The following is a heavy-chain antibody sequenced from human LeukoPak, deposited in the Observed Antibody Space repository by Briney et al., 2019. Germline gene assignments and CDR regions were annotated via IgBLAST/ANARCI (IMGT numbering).Heavy chain of an antibody. CDR3: AKDTQRDGYNKGLFDY. J-gene: IGHJ4*02. D-gene: IGHD5-24*01. V-gene: IGHV3-23*01. CDR2: ISGSGGST. Sequence: PGGSLRLSCAASGFTFNTYAMSWVRQAPGKGLEWVSAISGSGGSTHHTDSVKGRFTLSRDNSKNTLYLKLNSLRAEDTAVYYCAKDTQRDGYNKGLFDYWGQGTLVTVSS. CDR1: GFTFNTYA.